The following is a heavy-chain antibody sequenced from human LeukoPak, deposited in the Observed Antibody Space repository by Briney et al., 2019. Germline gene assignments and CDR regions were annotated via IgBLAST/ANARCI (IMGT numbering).Heavy chain of an antibody. Sequence: PSETLSLTCTVSGGSISSGGYYWSWIRQPPGKGLEWIGYIYHSGSTYYNPSLKSRVTISVDRSKNQFSLKLSSVTAADTAVYYCATAGDSYGSSGYPGALDIWGQGTMVTVSS. CDR3: ATAGDSYGSSGYPGALDI. CDR2: IYHSGST. J-gene: IGHJ3*02. V-gene: IGHV4-30-2*01. D-gene: IGHD3-22*01. CDR1: GGSISSGGYY.